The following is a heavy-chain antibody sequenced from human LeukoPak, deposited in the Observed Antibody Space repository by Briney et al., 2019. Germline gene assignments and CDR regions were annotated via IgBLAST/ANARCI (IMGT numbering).Heavy chain of an antibody. J-gene: IGHJ4*02. D-gene: IGHD6-13*01. Sequence: GGSLRLSCAASGFTFSNAWMSWVRQAPGKGLEWVGRIKSKTDGGTTDYAAPVKGRFTISRDDSKNTLYLQMNSLKTEDTAVYYCARVGAAAGEHFDYWGQGTLVTVSS. CDR1: GFTFSNAW. CDR2: IKSKTDGGTT. V-gene: IGHV3-15*01. CDR3: ARVGAAAGEHFDY.